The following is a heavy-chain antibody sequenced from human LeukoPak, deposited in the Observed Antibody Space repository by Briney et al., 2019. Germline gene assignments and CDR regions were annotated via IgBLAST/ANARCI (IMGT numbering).Heavy chain of an antibody. CDR3: ARADLKITMVRGVIITSFWFDP. V-gene: IGHV4-59*12. CDR1: GGSISSYY. Sequence: SETLSLTCTVSGGSISSYYWSWIRQPPGKGLEWIGYIYYSGSTNYNPSLKSRVTISVDTSKNQFSLKLSSVTAADTAVYYCARADLKITMVRGVIITSFWFDPWGQGTLVTVSS. J-gene: IGHJ5*02. CDR2: IYYSGST. D-gene: IGHD3-10*01.